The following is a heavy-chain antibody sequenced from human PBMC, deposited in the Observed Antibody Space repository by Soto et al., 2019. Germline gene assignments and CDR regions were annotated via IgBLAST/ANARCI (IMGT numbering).Heavy chain of an antibody. CDR2: IYHSGST. Sequence: SETLSLTCTVSGGSISSGDYYWSWIRQPPGKGLEWIGYIYHSGSTYYNTSLKSRVTISVDTSKNQFSLKLSSVTAADTAVYYCARRYGGTFDYWGQGTLVTVSS. D-gene: IGHD2-15*01. CDR1: GGSISSGDYY. J-gene: IGHJ4*02. CDR3: ARRYGGTFDY. V-gene: IGHV4-30-4*01.